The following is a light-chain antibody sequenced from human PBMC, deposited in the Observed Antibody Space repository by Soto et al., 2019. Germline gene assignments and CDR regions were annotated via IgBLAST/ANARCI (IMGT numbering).Light chain of an antibody. V-gene: IGKV3-20*01. CDR1: QSLSSSY. Sequence: EIELTQSPGTLSLSPGERATLSCRASQSLSSSYLAWYQQKPGQAPRLLIYGASSRATGTPDRFSGSGSGTDFTLTISRLEPEDFAVYYCQQYGRSPPFTFGQGTKLDI. CDR3: QQYGRSPPFT. CDR2: GAS. J-gene: IGKJ2*01.